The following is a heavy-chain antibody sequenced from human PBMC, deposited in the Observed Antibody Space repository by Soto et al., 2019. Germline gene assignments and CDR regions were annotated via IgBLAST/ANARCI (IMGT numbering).Heavy chain of an antibody. CDR2: ITAFNGNT. V-gene: IGHV1-18*01. CDR3: ARISQSDFWSGYYYFFDS. Sequence: ASVKVCCKASGYTFTDYVISWVRQAPGQGLRWMGWITAFNGNTKYAQQFQGRVTMTTDTSTSTAYMELRSLESDDTAVYYCARISQSDFWSGYYYFFDSWGQGTLVTVSS. J-gene: IGHJ4*02. CDR1: GYTFTDYV. D-gene: IGHD3-3*01.